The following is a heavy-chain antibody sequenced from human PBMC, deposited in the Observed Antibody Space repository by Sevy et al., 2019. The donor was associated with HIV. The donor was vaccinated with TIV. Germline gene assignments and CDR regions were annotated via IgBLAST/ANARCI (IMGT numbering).Heavy chain of an antibody. Sequence: ASVKVSCKASGYTFTGYYMHWVRQAPGQGLERMGWINPNSGGTNYAQKFQGRVTMTRDTSISTAYMELSRLRSDDTAVYYCARDLYSGYDYHYFDYWGQGTLVTVSS. D-gene: IGHD5-12*01. CDR3: ARDLYSGYDYHYFDY. V-gene: IGHV1-2*02. CDR1: GYTFTGYY. J-gene: IGHJ4*02. CDR2: INPNSGGT.